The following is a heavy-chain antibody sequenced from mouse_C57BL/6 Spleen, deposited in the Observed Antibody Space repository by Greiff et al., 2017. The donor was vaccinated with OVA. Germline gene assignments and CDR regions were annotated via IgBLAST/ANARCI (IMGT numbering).Heavy chain of an antibody. CDR2: INPSNGGT. CDR3: ARGTTVVATKGYYAMDY. CDR1: GYTFTSYW. J-gene: IGHJ4*01. Sequence: VQLQQPGTELVKPGASVKLSCKASGYTFTSYWMHWVKQRPGQGLEWIGNINPSNGGTNYNEKFKSKATLTVDKSSSTAYMQLSSLTSEDSAVYYCARGTTVVATKGYYAMDYWGQGTSVTVSS. D-gene: IGHD1-1*01. V-gene: IGHV1-53*01.